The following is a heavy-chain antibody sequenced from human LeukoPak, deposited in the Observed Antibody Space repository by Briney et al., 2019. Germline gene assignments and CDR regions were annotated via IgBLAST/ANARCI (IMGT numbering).Heavy chain of an antibody. Sequence: PSETLSLSCAVHGDSFSGYYWSSIRQPPGKGLERNGEIKHSGSTNYTPSRKRRLTISVDPSKNQVSLKLSSVTAADTAVYYCARVPGSSWYWYYYYGMDVWGQGTTVTVSS. D-gene: IGHD6-13*01. CDR3: ARVPGSSWYWYYYYGMDV. CDR2: IKHSGST. V-gene: IGHV4-34*01. J-gene: IGHJ6*02. CDR1: GDSFSGYY.